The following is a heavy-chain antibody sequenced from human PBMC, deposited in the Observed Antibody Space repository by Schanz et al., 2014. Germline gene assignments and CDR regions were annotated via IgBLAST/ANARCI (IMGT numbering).Heavy chain of an antibody. CDR3: AGGEYQLLYGN. D-gene: IGHD2-2*02. J-gene: IGHJ4*02. CDR2: ISSSSGTI. Sequence: VQLVESGGGVVQPGRSLRLSCAASGFTFRSYGMSWVRQAPGKGLEWISYISSSSGTIYYADSVKGRFTISRDNAKNLLYLQMNGLRAEDTAVYYCAGGEYQLLYGNWGQGTLVTVSS. CDR1: GFTFRSYG. V-gene: IGHV3-48*01.